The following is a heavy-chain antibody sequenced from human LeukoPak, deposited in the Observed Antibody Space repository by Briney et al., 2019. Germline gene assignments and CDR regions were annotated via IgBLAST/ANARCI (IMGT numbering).Heavy chain of an antibody. J-gene: IGHJ4*02. V-gene: IGHV1-2*02. CDR3: ARDPGALAVAGPPIDY. CDR2: INPNSGGT. CDR1: GYTFTGYY. Sequence: ASVKVSCKASGYTFTGYYMHWVRQAPGQGLEWMGWINPNSGGTNYAQKFQGRVTMTRDTSISTAYMELSRLRSDDTAVYYCARDPGALAVAGPPIDYWGQGTLVNVSS. D-gene: IGHD6-19*01.